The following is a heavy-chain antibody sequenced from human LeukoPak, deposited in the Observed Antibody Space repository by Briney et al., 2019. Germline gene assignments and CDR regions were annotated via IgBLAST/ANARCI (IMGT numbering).Heavy chain of an antibody. CDR3: ARALAGTGPLDH. Sequence: ASVKVSCKASGYTFTSYYMHWVRQAPGQGLEWMGIINPSGGSTSYAQKFQGRVTMTIDISKSTVYMELSSLRSTDTAVSYCARALAGTGPLDHGGQETLDSVSS. J-gene: IGHJ4*02. CDR2: INPSGGST. D-gene: IGHD6-13*01. V-gene: IGHV1-46*01. CDR1: GYTFTSYY.